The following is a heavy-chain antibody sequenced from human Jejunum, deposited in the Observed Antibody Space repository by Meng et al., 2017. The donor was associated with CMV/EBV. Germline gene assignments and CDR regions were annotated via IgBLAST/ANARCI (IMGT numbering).Heavy chain of an antibody. Sequence: TFSSFEMNWVRQAPGKGLEWVSYISSTGGSVYYADSVKGRFTISRDNSKNTLYLQMGSLRAEDMAVYYCARDGATGYFGDYFFDYWGQGTLVTVSS. CDR1: TFSSFE. CDR3: ARDGATGYFGDYFFDY. J-gene: IGHJ4*02. D-gene: IGHD3-9*01. CDR2: ISSTGGSV. V-gene: IGHV3-64*02.